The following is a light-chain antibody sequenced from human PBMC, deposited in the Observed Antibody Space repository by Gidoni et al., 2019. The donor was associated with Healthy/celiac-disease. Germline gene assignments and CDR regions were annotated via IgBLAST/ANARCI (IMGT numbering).Light chain of an antibody. CDR1: SSNIGAGYD. CDR2: GNS. J-gene: IGLJ3*02. CDR3: QSYDSSLSGYWV. V-gene: IGLV1-40*01. Sequence: QSVLPQPPSVSGAPGQRVTISCTGSSSNIGAGYDVHGYQQLPGTAPKLLIYGNSNRPSGVPDRFSGSKSGTSAALAITGLQAEDEADYYCQSYDSSLSGYWVFGGGTKLTVL.